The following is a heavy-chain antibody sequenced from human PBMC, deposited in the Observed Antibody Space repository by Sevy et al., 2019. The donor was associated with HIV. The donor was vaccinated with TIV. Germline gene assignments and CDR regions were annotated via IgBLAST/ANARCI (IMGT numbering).Heavy chain of an antibody. Sequence: ASVKVSCKASGGTFSSYAISWVRQAPGQGLEWMGGIIPIFGTANYAQKFQGRVTITADESTSTAYMELGSRRSEDTAVYFCARGGDDYVWGSYPNYYYYGMDVWGQGTTVTVSS. CDR3: ARGGDDYVWGSYPNYYYYGMDV. CDR2: IIPIFGTA. D-gene: IGHD3-16*02. V-gene: IGHV1-69*13. CDR1: GGTFSSYA. J-gene: IGHJ6*02.